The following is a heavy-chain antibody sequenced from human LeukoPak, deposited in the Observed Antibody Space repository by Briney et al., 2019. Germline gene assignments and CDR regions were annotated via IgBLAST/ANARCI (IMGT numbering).Heavy chain of an antibody. CDR2: IYSGGST. Sequence: GGSLRLSCAASGFTVSSNYMSWVRQAPGKGLEWVSVIYSGGSTYYADSVKGRFTISRDNSKNTLYLQMNSLRAEDTAVYYCARSGSDCSSTSCETNWFDPWGQGTLVTVSS. D-gene: IGHD2-2*01. V-gene: IGHV3-53*01. CDR1: GFTVSSNY. CDR3: ARSGSDCSSTSCETNWFDP. J-gene: IGHJ5*02.